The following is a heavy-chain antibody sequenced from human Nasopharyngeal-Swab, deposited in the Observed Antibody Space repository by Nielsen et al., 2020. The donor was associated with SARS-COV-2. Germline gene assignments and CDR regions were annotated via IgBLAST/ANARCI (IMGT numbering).Heavy chain of an antibody. CDR3: AKDLYAVAGPLFDY. D-gene: IGHD6-19*01. Sequence: GESLKISCAASGFTVSSNYMSWVRQAPGKGLEWVSVIYSGGSTYYADSVKGRFTISRDNSKNTLYLQMNSLRAEDTAVYYCAKDLYAVAGPLFDYWGQGTLVTVSS. CDR2: IYSGGST. J-gene: IGHJ4*02. V-gene: IGHV3-53*01. CDR1: GFTVSSNY.